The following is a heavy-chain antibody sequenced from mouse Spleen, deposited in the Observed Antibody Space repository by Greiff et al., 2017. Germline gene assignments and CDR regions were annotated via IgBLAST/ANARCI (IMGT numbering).Heavy chain of an antibody. CDR1: GFTFSDYG. CDR2: ISSGSSTI. V-gene: IGHV5-17*01. CDR3: ARAYSTAMDY. Sequence: EVKLMESGGGLVKPGGSLKLSCAASGFTFSDYGMHWVRQAPEKGLEWVAYISSGSSTIYYADTVKGRFTISRDNAKNTLFLQMTSLRSEDTAMYYCARAYSTAMDYWGQGTSVTVSS. J-gene: IGHJ4*01. D-gene: IGHD2-5*01.